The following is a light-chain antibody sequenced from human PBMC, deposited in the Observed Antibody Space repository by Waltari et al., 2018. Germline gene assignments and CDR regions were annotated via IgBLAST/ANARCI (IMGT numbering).Light chain of an antibody. CDR1: QSIRSW. Sequence: MTQSPATLSAPVGARVTITCRASQSIRSWLAWYQQKPGKAPKLLISKASTLESGVPSRFSGSGSGTEFTLTISSLQPDDFATYHCQQYKSPPWTFGQGTKVEIK. CDR2: KAS. J-gene: IGKJ1*01. V-gene: IGKV1-5*03. CDR3: QQYKSPPWT.